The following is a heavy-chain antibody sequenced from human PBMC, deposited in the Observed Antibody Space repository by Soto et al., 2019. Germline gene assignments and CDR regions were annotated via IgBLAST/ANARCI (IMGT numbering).Heavy chain of an antibody. CDR2: ISGSGGST. CDR3: AKDIVSSWPAPYAFAM. Sequence: EVQLLESGGGLVQPGGSLRLSCAASGFTFSSYAMSWVRQAPGKGLEWVSAISGSGGSTYYADSVKGRFTISRDNSKNTLYLQMTSLRAEDTAVYYCAKDIVSSWPAPYAFAMWGQGTIVTVSS. D-gene: IGHD6-13*01. CDR1: GFTFSSYA. V-gene: IGHV3-23*01. J-gene: IGHJ3*02.